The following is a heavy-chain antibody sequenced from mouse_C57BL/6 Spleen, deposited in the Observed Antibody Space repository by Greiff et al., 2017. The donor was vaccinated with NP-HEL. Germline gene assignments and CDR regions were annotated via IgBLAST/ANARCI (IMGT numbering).Heavy chain of an antibody. CDR2: ISDGGSYT. Sequence: EVQGVESGGGLVKPGGSLKLSCAASGFTFSSYAMSWVRQTPEKRLEWVATISDGGSYTYYLANVKGRFTISRDNAKNNLYLQMSHLKSEDTAMYYCARGRTFPESFDVWGTGTTVTVSS. CDR3: ARGRTFPESFDV. J-gene: IGHJ1*03. V-gene: IGHV5-4*01. D-gene: IGHD5-1*01. CDR1: GFTFSSYA.